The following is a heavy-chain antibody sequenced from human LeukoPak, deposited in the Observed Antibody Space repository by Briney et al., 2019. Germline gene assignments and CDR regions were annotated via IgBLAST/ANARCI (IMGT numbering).Heavy chain of an antibody. CDR1: GYTFTNYY. D-gene: IGHD1-14*01. CDR3: AREMPRTYYFDY. V-gene: IGHV1-46*01. CDR2: INPSGGST. J-gene: IGHJ4*02. Sequence: ASVKVSCKASGYTFTNYYIHWVRQAPGQGLEWMGNINPSGGSTTYAQRFQDRALMTGDTSTSSVYMELSSLRSEDTAIYYCAREMPRTYYFDYWGQGTLVTAPS.